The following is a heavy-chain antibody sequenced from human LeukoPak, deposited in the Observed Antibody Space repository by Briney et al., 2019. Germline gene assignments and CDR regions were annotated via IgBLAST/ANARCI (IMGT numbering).Heavy chain of an antibody. CDR2: IYPGDSDT. CDR1: GYSFTNYW. D-gene: IGHD3-22*01. Sequence: GESLKISCKGSGYSFTNYWIGWVRQMPGKGLEWMGIIYPGDSDTRYSPSFQGQVTISADKSISTAYLQWSSLKASDTAMYYCARQAEGYYDSSGPADYWGQGTLVTVSS. CDR3: ARQAEGYYDSSGPADY. J-gene: IGHJ4*02. V-gene: IGHV5-51*01.